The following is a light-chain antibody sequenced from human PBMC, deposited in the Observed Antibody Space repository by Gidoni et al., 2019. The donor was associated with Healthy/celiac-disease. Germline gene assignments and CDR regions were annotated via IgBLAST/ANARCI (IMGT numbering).Light chain of an antibody. CDR3: QQYSNWSWT. Sequence: EIVMTQSPATLSVSPGERATLSCRASQSVSSNLAWYQQKPGQAPRLLIYGASTRATGIPARFSGSGSGTEFTLTISSLQSEDFAVYYCQQYSNWSWTFGQGTKVEIK. J-gene: IGKJ1*01. CDR2: GAS. V-gene: IGKV3-15*01. CDR1: QSVSSN.